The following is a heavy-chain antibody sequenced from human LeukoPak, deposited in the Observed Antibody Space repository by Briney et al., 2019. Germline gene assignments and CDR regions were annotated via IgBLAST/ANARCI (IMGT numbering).Heavy chain of an antibody. V-gene: IGHV5-51*01. Sequence: GESLKISCKGSGYSFNMYWIGWVRQLPGKGLEWMGIIYPGDSDTRYSPSFQGQVTMSADKSINTAYLQWSSLKASDTAMYYCARRQGCSSTSCPPDSWGQGTLVTVSS. CDR2: IYPGDSDT. CDR1: GYSFNMYW. D-gene: IGHD2-2*01. J-gene: IGHJ4*02. CDR3: ARRQGCSSTSCPPDS.